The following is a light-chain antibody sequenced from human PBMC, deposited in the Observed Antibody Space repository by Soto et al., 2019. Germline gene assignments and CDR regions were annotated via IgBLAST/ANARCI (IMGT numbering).Light chain of an antibody. V-gene: IGLV2-14*01. Sequence: QSALAQPRSGFGSTGQSVTISCTGTGHVVGAYNYVSLYQHPPGKATKLIIFEVNDRTSRVSDRFSGSKSGSTAPLSITGRRAEDEADHYCSSHKASSTPVFGSEHKVT. CDR2: EVN. CDR1: GHVVGAYNY. J-gene: IGLJ1*01. CDR3: SSHKASSTPV.